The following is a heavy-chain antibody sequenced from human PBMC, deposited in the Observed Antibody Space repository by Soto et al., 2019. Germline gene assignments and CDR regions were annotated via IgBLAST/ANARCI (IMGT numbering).Heavy chain of an antibody. CDR2: ISAYNGNT. V-gene: IGHV1-18*01. J-gene: IGHJ4*02. CDR1: GYTFTSYG. CDR3: AREAISRSYYYYFDY. Sequence: QVQLVQSGAEVKEPGASVKVSCKAPGYTFTSYGISWVRQAPGQGLEGMGWISAYNGNTNYAQKLQGRVTMTTDTSTSTAYMELRSLRSDDTAVYYCAREAISRSYYYYFDYWGQGTLVTVSS. D-gene: IGHD1-26*01.